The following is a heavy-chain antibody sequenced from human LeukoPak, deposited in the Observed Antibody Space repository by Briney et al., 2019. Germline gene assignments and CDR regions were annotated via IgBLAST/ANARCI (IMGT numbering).Heavy chain of an antibody. CDR1: GDSISSSNYY. CDR2: IYSGGST. J-gene: IGHJ1*01. Sequence: ETLSLTCTVSGDSISSSNYYWGWIRQPPGKGLEWVSVIYSGGSTYYADSVKGRFTISRDNSKNTLYLQMNSLRAEDTAVYYCASGSGSYVYFQHWGQGTLVTVSS. V-gene: IGHV3-53*01. D-gene: IGHD3-10*01. CDR3: ASGSGSYVYFQH.